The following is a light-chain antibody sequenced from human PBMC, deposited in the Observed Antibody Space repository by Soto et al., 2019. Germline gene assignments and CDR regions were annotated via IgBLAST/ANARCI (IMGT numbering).Light chain of an antibody. V-gene: IGKV3-20*01. J-gene: IGKJ2*01. CDR3: HQYGGSPPYT. CDR2: GAS. Sequence: ETVLTQSPGTLSLSPGERATLSCRANQSVSSNYLAWYQQKPGQTPRLLIYGASSRATGIPDRFSGSGSGTDFTLTVSRLEPEDFAVYYCHQYGGSPPYTFGQGTKLEIK. CDR1: QSVSSNY.